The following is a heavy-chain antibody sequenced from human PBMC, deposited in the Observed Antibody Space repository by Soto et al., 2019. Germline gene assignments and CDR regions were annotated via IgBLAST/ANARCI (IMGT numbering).Heavy chain of an antibody. J-gene: IGHJ5*02. CDR1: GGSISSSSYY. D-gene: IGHD4-17*01. CDR3: ARQAPTVTTPRFDP. CDR2: IYYSGST. V-gene: IGHV4-39*01. Sequence: ETLSLTCTVSGGSISSSSYYWGWIRQPPGKGLEWIGSIYYSGSTYYNPSLKSRVTISVDTSKNQFSLKLSSVTAADTAVYYCARQAPTVTTPRFDPWGQGTLVTVSS.